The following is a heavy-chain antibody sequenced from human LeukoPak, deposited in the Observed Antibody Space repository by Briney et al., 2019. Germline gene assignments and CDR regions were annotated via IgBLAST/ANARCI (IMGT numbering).Heavy chain of an antibody. Sequence: SSETLSLTCTVSGGSLSTYYWSWIRQPPGKGLEWIGYIYYRGSTNYNPSLKSRVTISVDTSKNQFSLKLSSVTAADTAVYYCARDPGGHYGSGVWWYFDLWGRGTLVTVSS. CDR1: GGSLSTYY. V-gene: IGHV4-59*01. CDR2: IYYRGST. J-gene: IGHJ2*01. CDR3: ARDPGGHYGSGVWWYFDL. D-gene: IGHD3-10*01.